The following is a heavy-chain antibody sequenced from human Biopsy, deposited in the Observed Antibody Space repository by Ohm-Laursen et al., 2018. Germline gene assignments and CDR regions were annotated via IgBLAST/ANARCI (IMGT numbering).Heavy chain of an antibody. J-gene: IGHJ4*02. Sequence: GTLSLTCAVFGQTFRDYQWSWIRQPPAKGLEWIEQINQAGTTNYNPSLKSRVSISTDASKYEFSLRLTSVTAADTAVYLCGNEVHGRDYWGLGAQVTVSS. V-gene: IGHV4-34*08. CDR2: INQAGTT. CDR3: GNEVHGRDY. D-gene: IGHD2-15*01. CDR1: GQTFRDYQ.